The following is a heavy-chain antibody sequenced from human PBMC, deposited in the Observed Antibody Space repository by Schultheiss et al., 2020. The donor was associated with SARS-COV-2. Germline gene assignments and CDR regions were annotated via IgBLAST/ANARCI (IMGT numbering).Heavy chain of an antibody. CDR1: GGSISSYY. Sequence: SQTLSLTCTVSGGSISSYYWSWIRQPPGKGLEWIGYIYYSGSTNYNPSLKSRVTISVDTSKNQFSLKLSSVTAADTAVYYCARDGDGAQFNYWGQGTLVTVSS. CDR2: IYYSGST. J-gene: IGHJ4*02. V-gene: IGHV4-59*12. D-gene: IGHD7-27*01. CDR3: ARDGDGAQFNY.